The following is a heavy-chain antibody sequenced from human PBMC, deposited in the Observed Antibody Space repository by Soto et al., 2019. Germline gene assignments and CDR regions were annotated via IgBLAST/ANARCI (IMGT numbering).Heavy chain of an antibody. D-gene: IGHD3-22*01. V-gene: IGHV1-69*13. CDR1: GGTFSSYA. CDR3: ARDRYYYDSSGYFRAFDI. Sequence: SVKVSCKASGGTFSSYAISWVRQAPGQGLEWMGGIIPIFGTANYAQKFQGRVTITADESTSTAYMELSSLRSEDTAVYYCARDRYYYDSSGYFRAFDIWGQGTMVTVSS. CDR2: IIPIFGTA. J-gene: IGHJ3*02.